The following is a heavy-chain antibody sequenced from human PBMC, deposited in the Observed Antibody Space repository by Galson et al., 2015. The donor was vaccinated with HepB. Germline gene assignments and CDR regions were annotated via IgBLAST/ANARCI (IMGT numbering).Heavy chain of an antibody. V-gene: IGHV3-23*01. D-gene: IGHD2-2*01. CDR1: GFTFSSYA. CDR3: ARDLVVVPVAMSDLNWFDP. Sequence: SLRLSCAASGFTFSSYAMSWVRQAPGKGLEWVSAISGSGGSTYYADSVKGRFTISRDNSKNTLYLQMNSLRSEDTAVYYCARDLVVVPVAMSDLNWFDPWGQGTLVTVSS. J-gene: IGHJ5*02. CDR2: ISGSGGST.